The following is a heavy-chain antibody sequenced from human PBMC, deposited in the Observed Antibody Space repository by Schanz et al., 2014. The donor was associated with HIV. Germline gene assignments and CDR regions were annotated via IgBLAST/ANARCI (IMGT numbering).Heavy chain of an antibody. CDR2: ISYDGTKK. V-gene: IGHV3-30-3*01. Sequence: QVQLVESGGGVVQPGRSLRLSCAASGFTFSNYAMSWVRQAPGKGLEWVAVISYDGTKKHYADSVKGRFTISRDNSKNTLYLQMKSLRPEDTAVYYCAKDRNHYDSRYRGKGNYYYYYGMDVWGQGTTVTVS. CDR3: AKDRNHYDSRYRGKGNYYYYYGMDV. D-gene: IGHD3-22*01. J-gene: IGHJ6*02. CDR1: GFTFSNYA.